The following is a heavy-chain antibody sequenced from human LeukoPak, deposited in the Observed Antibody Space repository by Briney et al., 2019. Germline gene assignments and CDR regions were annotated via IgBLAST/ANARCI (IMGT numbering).Heavy chain of an antibody. CDR2: IYFTGGT. D-gene: IGHD3-10*01. J-gene: IGHJ4*02. CDR1: GGSINNYY. CDR3: ARGGGLFDY. Sequence: SETLSLTCNVSGGSINNYYWSWLRQPPGKGLEWIGYIYFTGGTNYNPSLKSRVTMSIDTSKNQFSLKLNSVTPADTAFYYCARGGGLFDYWGQGSLVTVSS. V-gene: IGHV4-59*01.